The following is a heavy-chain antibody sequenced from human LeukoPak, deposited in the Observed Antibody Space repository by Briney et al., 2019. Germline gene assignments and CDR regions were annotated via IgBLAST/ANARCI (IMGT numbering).Heavy chain of an antibody. CDR1: GGSISSSSYY. J-gene: IGHJ6*02. Sequence: WEALSLTCTVSGGSISSSSYYWGWIRQPPGKGLEWIGSVYYGGSTYYNPSLKSRVTTSVDTSKNQFSLKLSSVTAADTAVYYCARLSDILTGYYHYYYYYGMDVWGQGTTVTVSS. CDR2: VYYGGST. CDR3: ARLSDILTGYYHYYYYYGMDV. D-gene: IGHD3-9*01. V-gene: IGHV4-39*01.